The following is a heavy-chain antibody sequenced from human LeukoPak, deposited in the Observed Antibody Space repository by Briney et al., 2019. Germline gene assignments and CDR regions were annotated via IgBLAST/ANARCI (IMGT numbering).Heavy chain of an antibody. CDR3: ARSEWELLGDY. D-gene: IGHD1-26*01. V-gene: IGHV3-74*01. Sequence: ETLSLTCTVSGGSISSYYWSWIRQPPGKGLVWVSRINTDGSSTSYADSVKGRFTISRDNAKNTLYLQMNSLRAEDTAVYYCARSEWELLGDYWGQGTLVTVSS. CDR2: INTDGSST. J-gene: IGHJ4*02. CDR1: GGSISSYY.